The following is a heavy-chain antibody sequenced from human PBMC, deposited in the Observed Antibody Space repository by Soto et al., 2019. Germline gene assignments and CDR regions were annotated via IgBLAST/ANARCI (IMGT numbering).Heavy chain of an antibody. Sequence: PGGSLRLSCAASGFTFSSYAMSWVRQAPGKGLEWVSAISGSGGSTYYVDSVKGRFTISRDNSKNTLYLQMNSLRAEDTAVYYCAKGDDILTGYYVLDYWGQGTLVTVSS. V-gene: IGHV3-23*01. D-gene: IGHD3-9*01. CDR3: AKGDDILTGYYVLDY. CDR1: GFTFSSYA. CDR2: ISGSGGST. J-gene: IGHJ4*02.